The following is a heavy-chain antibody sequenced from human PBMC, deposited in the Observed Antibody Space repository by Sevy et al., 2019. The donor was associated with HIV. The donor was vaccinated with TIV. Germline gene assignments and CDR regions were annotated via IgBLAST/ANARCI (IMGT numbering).Heavy chain of an antibody. Sequence: GESLKISFAASGFTFSSYAMHWVRQAPGKGLEWVAVISYDGSNKYYADSVKGRFTISRDNSKNTLYLQMNSLRAEDTAVYYCARDSTSSGYYSNIDYWGQGTLVTVSS. CDR2: ISYDGSNK. V-gene: IGHV3-30-3*01. CDR1: GFTFSSYA. D-gene: IGHD3-22*01. CDR3: ARDSTSSGYYSNIDY. J-gene: IGHJ4*02.